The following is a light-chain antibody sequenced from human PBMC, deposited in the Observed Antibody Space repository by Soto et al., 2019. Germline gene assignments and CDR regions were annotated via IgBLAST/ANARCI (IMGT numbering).Light chain of an antibody. CDR3: SSYAGSNREV. CDR1: SSDVGGYNY. Sequence: QSALTQPPSASGSPGQSVTISCTGTSSDVGGYNYVSWYQHHPGKAPKFLIYEVSKRPSGVPDRFSGSKSGNTASLTVSGLQAEDYADYYCSSYAGSNREVFGTGTKVTVL. J-gene: IGLJ1*01. CDR2: EVS. V-gene: IGLV2-8*01.